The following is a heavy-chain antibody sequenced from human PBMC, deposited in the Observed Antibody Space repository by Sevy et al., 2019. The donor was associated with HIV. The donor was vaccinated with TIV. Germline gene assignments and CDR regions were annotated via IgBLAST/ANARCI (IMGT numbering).Heavy chain of an antibody. J-gene: IGHJ4*02. CDR1: GGTMSSYF. CDR2: IYYTGTT. D-gene: IGHD3-10*01. Sequence: SETLSLTCTVSGGTMSSYFWSWIGQPPGKGLEWIGYIYYTGTTNYNPSLKSRLTMSLDTSKNRFSLKLTAVTAADTAVYYCARDSVLSPRVFDSWGQGTLVTVSS. V-gene: IGHV4-59*01. CDR3: ARDSVLSPRVFDS.